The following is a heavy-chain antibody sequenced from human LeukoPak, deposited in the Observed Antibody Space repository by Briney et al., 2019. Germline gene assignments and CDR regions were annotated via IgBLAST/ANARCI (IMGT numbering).Heavy chain of an antibody. CDR1: GFTFSEYW. D-gene: IGHD6-19*01. Sequence: PGGSLRLSCAAAGFTFSEYWMLWVRQAPGKGLDRVSRINTDGTDTTYADSVKGRFTASRDNADNTMFLQMNSVRDEDTAVYYCATKQWLAPPPDSWGQGTRVTVSS. CDR2: INTDGTDT. J-gene: IGHJ4*02. V-gene: IGHV3-74*01. CDR3: ATKQWLAPPPDS.